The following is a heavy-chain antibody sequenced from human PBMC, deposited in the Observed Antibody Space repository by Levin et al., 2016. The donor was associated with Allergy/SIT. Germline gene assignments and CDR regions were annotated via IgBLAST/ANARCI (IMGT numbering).Heavy chain of an antibody. CDR1: GFTFSSYS. CDR2: ISSSSSTI. D-gene: IGHD3-3*01. Sequence: GGSLRLSCAASGFTFSSYSMNWVRQAPGKGLEWVSYISSSSSTIYYADSVKGRFTISRDNAKNSLYLQMNSLRAEDTAVYYCARKSVYYDFWSGYSFDYWGQGTLVTVSS. J-gene: IGHJ4*02. CDR3: ARKSVYYDFWSGYSFDY. V-gene: IGHV3-48*01.